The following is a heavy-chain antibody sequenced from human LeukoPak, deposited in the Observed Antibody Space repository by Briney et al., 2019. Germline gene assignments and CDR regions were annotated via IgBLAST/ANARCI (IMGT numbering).Heavy chain of an antibody. V-gene: IGHV3-53*01. CDR1: PCSITDKS. Sequence: GGSLTLSCSASPCSITDKSMTWVRQAPGKGLECVAIIYRGEVTAYADSVRGRFTISRDSGTNTLFLQMDNLRVDDTAVYYCARVVAAIALRDYHYVDVWGKGTTLSVS. CDR3: ARVVAAIALRDYHYVDV. D-gene: IGHD6-19*01. CDR2: IYRGEVT. J-gene: IGHJ6*03.